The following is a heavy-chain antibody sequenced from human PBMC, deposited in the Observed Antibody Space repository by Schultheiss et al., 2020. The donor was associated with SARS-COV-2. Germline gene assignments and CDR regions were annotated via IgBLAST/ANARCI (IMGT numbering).Heavy chain of an antibody. CDR2: INHSGST. Sequence: SETLSLTCAVYGGSFSGYYWSWIRQPPGKGLEWIGEINHSGSTNYNPSLKSRVTISVDTSKNQFSLKLSSVTAADTAVYYCARGEYDSGGWYFDYWGQGTLVTVSS. D-gene: IGHD3-22*01. CDR3: ARGEYDSGGWYFDY. J-gene: IGHJ4*02. V-gene: IGHV4-34*01. CDR1: GGSFSGYY.